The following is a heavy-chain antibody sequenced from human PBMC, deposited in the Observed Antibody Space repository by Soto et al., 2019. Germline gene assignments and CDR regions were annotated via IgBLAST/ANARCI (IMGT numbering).Heavy chain of an antibody. CDR1: GFSSSNYE. CDR3: ARDGHRGPSDAFDV. J-gene: IGHJ3*01. Sequence: EVQLVESGGGLVQPGGSLRLSCTASGFSSSNYEMNWIRQAPGKGLEWVAHISTTGTSPYYADSVRGRFTVSRDTANNSIYLQMSSLRAEDTALYYCARDGHRGPSDAFDVWGQGTMVTVSS. D-gene: IGHD3-10*01. V-gene: IGHV3-48*03. CDR2: ISTTGTSP.